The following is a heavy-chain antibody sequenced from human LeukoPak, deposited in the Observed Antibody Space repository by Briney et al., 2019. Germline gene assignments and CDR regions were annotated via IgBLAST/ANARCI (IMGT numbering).Heavy chain of an antibody. CDR2: INHSGST. V-gene: IGHV4-34*01. D-gene: IGHD1-26*01. CDR3: AGILVGATRFDY. Sequence: PSETLSLTCAVYGGSFSGYYWSWIRQPPGKGLEWIGEINHSGSTNYNPSLKSRFTISVDTSKNQFSLKLSSVTAADTAVYYCAGILVGATRFDYWGQGTLVTVSS. CDR1: GGSFSGYY. J-gene: IGHJ4*02.